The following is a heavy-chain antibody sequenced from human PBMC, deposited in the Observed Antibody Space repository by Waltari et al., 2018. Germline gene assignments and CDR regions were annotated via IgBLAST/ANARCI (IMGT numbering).Heavy chain of an antibody. CDR3: ASYMTTVPRRAFDI. V-gene: IGHV3-74*01. CDR2: INSDGSST. J-gene: IGHJ3*02. D-gene: IGHD4-17*01. CDR1: GFTFSSYW. Sequence: EVQLVESGGGLVQPGGSLRLSCAASGFTFSSYWMHWVRQAPGKGLVCVSRINSDGSSTSYAASMKGRFTISRDNANNTLYLQMNSLRAEDTAVYYCASYMTTVPRRAFDIWGQGTMVTVSS.